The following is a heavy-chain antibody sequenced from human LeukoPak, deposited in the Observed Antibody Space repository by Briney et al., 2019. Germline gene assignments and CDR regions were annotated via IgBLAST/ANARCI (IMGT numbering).Heavy chain of an antibody. V-gene: IGHV4-38-2*01. J-gene: IGHJ5*02. Sequence: PSETLSLTCAVSGYSISSGYYWGWIRQPPGKGLEWIGSIYHSGSTNYNPSLKSRVTMSVDTSKNQFSLKLNSVTAADTAVYYCARIYYSRFDPWGQGTLVTVSS. CDR3: ARIYYSRFDP. D-gene: IGHD3-10*01. CDR2: IYHSGST. CDR1: GYSISSGYY.